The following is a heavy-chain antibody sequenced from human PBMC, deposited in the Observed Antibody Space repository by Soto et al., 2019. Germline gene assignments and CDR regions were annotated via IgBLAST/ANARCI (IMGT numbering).Heavy chain of an antibody. D-gene: IGHD3-22*01. CDR1: GYTFTSYY. Sequence: QVQLVQSGAEVKKPGASVKVSCKASGYTFTSYYMHWVRQAPGQGLEWMGIINPSGGSTSYAQKFQGRVTMTRDTSTSTVYMELSSLRSEDTAVYYCARGGYYYDGGGDDAFDIWGQGTMVTVSS. J-gene: IGHJ3*02. CDR2: INPSGGST. CDR3: ARGGYYYDGGGDDAFDI. V-gene: IGHV1-46*01.